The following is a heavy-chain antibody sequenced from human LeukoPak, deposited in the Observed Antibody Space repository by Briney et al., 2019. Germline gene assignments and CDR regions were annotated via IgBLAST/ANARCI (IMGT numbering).Heavy chain of an antibody. J-gene: IGHJ3*02. CDR2: IYSDGRT. D-gene: IGHD6-19*01. Sequence: GGSLRLSCAASGFTVSSNYMSWVRQAPGKGLEWVSVIYSDGRTYYADSVKGRFTISGDNSKNTLFLQMNSLRVEDTAVYYCARDVSSGWYWSAAFDIWGQGTMVTVSS. V-gene: IGHV3-53*01. CDR3: ARDVSSGWYWSAAFDI. CDR1: GFTVSSNY.